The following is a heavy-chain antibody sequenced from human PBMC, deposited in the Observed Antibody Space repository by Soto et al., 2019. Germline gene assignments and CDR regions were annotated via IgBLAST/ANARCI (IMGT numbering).Heavy chain of an antibody. J-gene: IGHJ4*02. CDR1: GFTFSSYA. D-gene: IGHD6-6*01. CDR2: ISYDGSNK. CDR3: ARAPTSSSLAGYYFDY. V-gene: IGHV3-30-3*01. Sequence: GGSLRLSCAASGFTFSSYAMHWVRQAPGKGLEWVAVISYDGSNKYYADSVKDRFTISRDNSKNTLYLQMNSLRAEDTAVYYCARAPTSSSLAGYYFDYWGQGTLVTVSS.